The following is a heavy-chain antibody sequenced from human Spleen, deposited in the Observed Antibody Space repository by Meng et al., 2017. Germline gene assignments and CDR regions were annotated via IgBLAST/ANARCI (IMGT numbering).Heavy chain of an antibody. CDR1: VASFCSNDW. CDR2: IFHGGST. J-gene: IGHJ5*02. V-gene: IGHV4-4*02. CDR3: SNYIWGSEPTGVLS. Sequence: SASGRVQPAVPRSCACVGFVASFCSNDWGSGVRPPPGKGLEWSGEIFHGGSTNYNPSLKSRVTISVDKSKNQFSLKLSSVTAADTAVYYCSNYIWGSEPTGVLSWGQGTLVTVSS. D-gene: IGHD3-16*01.